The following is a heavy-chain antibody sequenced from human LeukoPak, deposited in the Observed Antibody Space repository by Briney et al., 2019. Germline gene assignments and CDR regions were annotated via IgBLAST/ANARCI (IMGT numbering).Heavy chain of an antibody. CDR1: GGSISSYY. V-gene: IGHV4-59*01. CDR3: ASTMVRGGDDAFDI. J-gene: IGHJ3*02. CDR2: IYYSGST. D-gene: IGHD3-10*01. Sequence: SETLSLTCTVSGGSISSYYWSWIRQPPGKGLEWIGYIYYSGSTNHNPSLKSRVTISVDTSKNQFSLKLSSVTAADTAVYYCASTMVRGGDDAFDIWGQGTMVTVSS.